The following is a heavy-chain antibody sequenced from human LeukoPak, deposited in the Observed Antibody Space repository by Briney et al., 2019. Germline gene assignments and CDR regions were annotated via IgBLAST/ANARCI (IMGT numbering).Heavy chain of an antibody. D-gene: IGHD2-2*01. CDR2: IYPGDSDT. CDR3: ARLRRRYCSSTSCYAGGLDY. J-gene: IGHJ4*02. CDR1: GYSFTSYW. V-gene: IGHV5-51*01. Sequence: GESLKISCKASGYSFTSYWIGWVRQMPGKGLEWMGIIYPGDSDTRYSPSFQGQVTISADKSISTAYLQWSSLKASDTAMYYCARLRRRYCSSTSCYAGGLDYWGQGTLVTVSS.